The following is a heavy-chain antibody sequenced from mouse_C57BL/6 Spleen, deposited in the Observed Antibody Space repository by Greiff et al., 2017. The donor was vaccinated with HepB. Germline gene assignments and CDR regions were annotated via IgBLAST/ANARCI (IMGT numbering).Heavy chain of an antibody. CDR2: ISSGGDYI. Sequence: EVQLVESGEGLVKPGGSLKLPCAASGFTFISYAISWARQTPETRLEGVAYISSGGDYIYYADTVKGRFTISRDNARNTLYRQMSSLKSEDTAMYYCTRDRWYLEVWSSGTTVTVAS. J-gene: IGHJ1*03. CDR1: GFTFISYA. V-gene: IGHV5-9-1*02. CDR3: TRDRWYLEV.